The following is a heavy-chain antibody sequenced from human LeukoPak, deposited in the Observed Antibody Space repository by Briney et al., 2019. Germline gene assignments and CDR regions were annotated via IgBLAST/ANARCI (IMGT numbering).Heavy chain of an antibody. CDR2: IYTSGST. CDR1: GGSISSYY. CDR3: ARDFRGTNYYYYMDV. J-gene: IGHJ6*03. D-gene: IGHD3/OR15-3a*01. V-gene: IGHV4-4*07. Sequence: SETLSLTCTASGGSISSYYWSWIRQPPGKGLEWIGRIYTSGSTNYNPSLKSRVTISVDKSKNQFSLKLSSVTAADTAVYYCARDFRGTNYYYYMDVWGKGTTVTVSS.